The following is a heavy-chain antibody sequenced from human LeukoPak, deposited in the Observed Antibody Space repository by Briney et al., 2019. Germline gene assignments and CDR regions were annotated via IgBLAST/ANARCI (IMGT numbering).Heavy chain of an antibody. D-gene: IGHD3-22*01. CDR3: ARAPGGSGYYHFDY. CDR2: ISYDGSNK. CDR1: GFTFSSYA. Sequence: GGSLRLSCAASGFTFSSYAMHWVRQAPGKGLKWVAVISYDGSNKYYADSVKGRFTISRDNSKITLYLQMNSLRAEDTAVYYCARAPGGSGYYHFDYWGQGTLVTVSS. J-gene: IGHJ4*02. V-gene: IGHV3-30-3*01.